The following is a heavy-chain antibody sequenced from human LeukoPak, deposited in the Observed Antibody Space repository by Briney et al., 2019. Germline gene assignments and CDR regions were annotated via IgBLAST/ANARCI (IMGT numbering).Heavy chain of an antibody. CDR1: GYTLTSYD. CDR3: ARDKVGAPGPFDY. V-gene: IGHV1-8*01. J-gene: IGHJ4*02. CDR2: MNPNSGNT. Sequence: GASVKVSCKASGYTLTSYDINWVRQAPGQGLEWMGWMNPNSGNTGYAQKFQGRVTMTRNTSISTAYMELSSLRSEDTAVYYCARDKVGAPGPFDYWGQGTLVTVSS. D-gene: IGHD1-26*01.